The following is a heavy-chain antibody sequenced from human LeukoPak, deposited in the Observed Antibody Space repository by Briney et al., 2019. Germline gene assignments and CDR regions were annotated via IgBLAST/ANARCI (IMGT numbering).Heavy chain of an antibody. J-gene: IGHJ3*02. CDR3: ARDYDILTGYVSGAFDI. CDR1: GYTFTGYY. Sequence: VASVKVSCKASGYTFTGYYMHWVRQAPGQGLEWMGWINPNSGGTNYAQKFQGRVTMTRDTSISTAYMELSRLRSDDTAVYYCARDYDILTGYVSGAFDIWGQGTMVTVSS. V-gene: IGHV1-2*02. D-gene: IGHD3-9*01. CDR2: INPNSGGT.